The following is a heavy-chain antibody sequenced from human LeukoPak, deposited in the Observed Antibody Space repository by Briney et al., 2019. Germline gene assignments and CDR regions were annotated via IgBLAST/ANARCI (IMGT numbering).Heavy chain of an antibody. CDR3: ARELLEGRVGATSGFGY. D-gene: IGHD1-26*01. Sequence: GGSLRLSCAASGFIFSSYAMTWVRQAPGKGLEWVAIIWYDGTKKYYGDSVKGRFTISRDNSENTLYLQMNSLRAEDTAVYYCARELLEGRVGATSGFGYWGQGTLVTVSS. CDR1: GFIFSSYA. J-gene: IGHJ4*02. CDR2: IWYDGTKK. V-gene: IGHV3-33*08.